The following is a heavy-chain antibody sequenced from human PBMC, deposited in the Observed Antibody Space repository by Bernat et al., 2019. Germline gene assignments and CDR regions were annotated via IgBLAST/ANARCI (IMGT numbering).Heavy chain of an antibody. Sequence: QVQLVESGGGVVQPGRSLTLSCAASGFTFSSYGMHWVRQAPGKELEGVAVLWYDGSHNYSAGSVKGRLTISRDNSTHTLYMQMNSLRDEDTAVYYCARAAIGSGMEAAGTLDYWGQGTLVTVSS. CDR3: ARAAIGSGMEAAGTLDY. J-gene: IGHJ4*02. D-gene: IGHD6-13*01. CDR1: GFTFSSYG. V-gene: IGHV3-33*01. CDR2: LWYDGSHN.